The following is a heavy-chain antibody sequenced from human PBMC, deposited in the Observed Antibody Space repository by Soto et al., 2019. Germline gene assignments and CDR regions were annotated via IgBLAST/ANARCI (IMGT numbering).Heavy chain of an antibody. V-gene: IGHV1-18*04. CDR3: ARGSGYYYWDDY. D-gene: IGHD3-22*01. CDR1: GYTFTSYG. Sequence: GASVKVSCKDSGYTFTSYGICWVRQAPGQGLEWMGWINAYNGNTNYAQKLQGRVTITRDTSASTAYMELSSLRSEDTAVYYCARGSGYYYWDDYWAQGTLVTVSS. J-gene: IGHJ4*02. CDR2: INAYNGNT.